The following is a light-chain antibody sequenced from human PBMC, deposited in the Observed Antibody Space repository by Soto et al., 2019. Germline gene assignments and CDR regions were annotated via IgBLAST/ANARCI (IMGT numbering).Light chain of an antibody. CDR2: EVN. CDR3: SSFAVSNSFV. CDR1: SNDVGGYNY. Sequence: QSVLTQPPSASGSPGQSVTISCTGTSNDVGGYNYVSWYQQHPGKAPKLMIYEVNKRPSGVPDRFSGSKSGNTASLTVSGLQAEDVADYYCSSFAVSNSFVFGTGTKVTVL. V-gene: IGLV2-8*01. J-gene: IGLJ1*01.